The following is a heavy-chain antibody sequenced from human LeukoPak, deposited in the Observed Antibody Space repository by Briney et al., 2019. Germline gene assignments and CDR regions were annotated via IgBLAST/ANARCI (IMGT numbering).Heavy chain of an antibody. D-gene: IGHD2-2*02. CDR3: VKGCSYTSCYTSDY. Sequence: GSLRLSCAASGFTFNNYAMTWVRQGPGKGLEWVSTISGSGDSTHYADSVKGRLTISRDNSKNTLYLQMNSLRVEDTAVYYCVKGCSYTSCYTSDYWGQGTLVTVSS. J-gene: IGHJ4*02. CDR1: GFTFNNYA. V-gene: IGHV3-23*01. CDR2: ISGSGDST.